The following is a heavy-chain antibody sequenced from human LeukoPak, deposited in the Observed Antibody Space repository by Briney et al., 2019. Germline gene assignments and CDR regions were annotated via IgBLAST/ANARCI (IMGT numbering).Heavy chain of an antibody. V-gene: IGHV3-30*03. J-gene: IGHJ4*02. Sequence: GGSLRLSCAASGFTFSSYGMHWVRQAPGKGLEWVAVISYDGSNKYYADSVKGRFTISRDNSKNTLYLQMNSLRAEDTAVYYCAREFGAGGSGQGVYWGQGTLVTVSS. CDR1: GFTFSSYG. CDR2: ISYDGSNK. D-gene: IGHD3-10*01. CDR3: AREFGAGGSGQGVY.